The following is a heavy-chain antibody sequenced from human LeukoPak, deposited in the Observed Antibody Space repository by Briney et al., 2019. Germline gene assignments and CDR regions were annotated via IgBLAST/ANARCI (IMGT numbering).Heavy chain of an antibody. CDR2: ISSSGSTI. J-gene: IGHJ4*02. Sequence: GGSLRLSCAASGFTFSDYYMSWIRQAPGKGLEWVSYISSSGSTIYYADSVKGRFTIPRDNAKNSLYLQMNSLRAEDTAVYYCARGSTYYDSSGQVPFDYWGQGTLVTVSS. CDR1: GFTFSDYY. D-gene: IGHD3-22*01. CDR3: ARGSTYYDSSGQVPFDY. V-gene: IGHV3-11*04.